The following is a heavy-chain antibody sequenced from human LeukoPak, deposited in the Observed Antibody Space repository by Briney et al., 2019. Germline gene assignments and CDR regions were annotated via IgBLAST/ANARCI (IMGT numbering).Heavy chain of an antibody. J-gene: IGHJ4*02. CDR1: GFTFSSYS. D-gene: IGHD5-18*01. V-gene: IGHV3-21*01. CDR3: ARESGYSYGEDYYFDY. Sequence: GGSLRLSCAASGFTFSSYSMNWVRQAPGKGLEWVSSISSSSSSYIYCADSVKGRFTISRDNAKNSLYLQMNSLRAEDTAVYYCARESGYSYGEDYYFDYWGQGTLVTVSS. CDR2: ISSSSSSYI.